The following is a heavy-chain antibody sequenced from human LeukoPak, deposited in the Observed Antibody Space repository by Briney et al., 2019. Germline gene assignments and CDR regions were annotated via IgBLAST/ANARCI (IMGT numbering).Heavy chain of an antibody. CDR1: GFTFSSYS. V-gene: IGHV3-21*01. J-gene: IGHJ4*02. D-gene: IGHD3-22*01. CDR3: ARAEGYYDSSGYYYSFDY. CDR2: ISSSSSYI. Sequence: GGSLRLSCAASGFTFSSYSMNWVRQAPGKGLEWVSSISSSSSYIYYADSVKGRFTISRDNAKNSLYLQMNSLRAEDTAVYYCARAEGYYDSSGYYYSFDYWGQETLVTVSS.